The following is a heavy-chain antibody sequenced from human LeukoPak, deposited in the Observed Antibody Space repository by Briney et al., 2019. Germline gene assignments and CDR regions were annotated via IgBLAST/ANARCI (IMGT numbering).Heavy chain of an antibody. CDR3: ARREYSSGWYYFDY. CDR2: IYSGGST. J-gene: IGHJ4*02. V-gene: IGHV3-53*01. Sequence: GGSLRLSCAASGFTVSSNYMSWVRQAPGKGLEWVSVIYSGGSTYYADSVKGRFTISRDNSKNTLYLQMNSLRAEDTAVCYCARREYSSGWYYFDYWGQGTLVTVSS. D-gene: IGHD6-19*01. CDR1: GFTVSSNY.